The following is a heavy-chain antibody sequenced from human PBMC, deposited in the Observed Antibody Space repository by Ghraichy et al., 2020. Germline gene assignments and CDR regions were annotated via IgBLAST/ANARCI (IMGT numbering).Heavy chain of an antibody. CDR3: ADISIVGVTIEY. V-gene: IGHV3-23*01. CDR1: GFTFSSYA. CDR2: ISDSGDST. D-gene: IGHD1-26*01. J-gene: IGHJ4*02. Sequence: GGSLRLSCAASGFTFSSYAMTWVRQTPGKVLEWVAAISDSGDSTHYADSVKGRSTISRDNSKNTLYLQLNSLRAEDTAVYYCADISIVGVTIEYWGQGTLVTVSS.